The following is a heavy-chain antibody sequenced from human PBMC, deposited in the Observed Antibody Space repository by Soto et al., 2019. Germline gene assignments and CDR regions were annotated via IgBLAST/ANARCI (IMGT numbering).Heavy chain of an antibody. CDR3: ARVGLHPYYFDY. CDR2: IKPDGSEK. Sequence: EVQLVESGGGLVQPGGSLRLSCAASGFTFGDYWMRWVRQAPGKGLEWVANIKPDGSEKYYVDSVRGRFTISRDNAKNSLYLQMNSQRAEDTAVYYCARVGLHPYYFDYWGQGTLVTVSS. CDR1: GFTFGDYW. J-gene: IGHJ4*02. D-gene: IGHD4-4*01. V-gene: IGHV3-7*01.